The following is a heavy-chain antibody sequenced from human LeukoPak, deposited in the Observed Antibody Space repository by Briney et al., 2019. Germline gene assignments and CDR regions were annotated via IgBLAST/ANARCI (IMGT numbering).Heavy chain of an antibody. D-gene: IGHD4-17*01. CDR2: IYYSGST. CDR3: ARVDTVTTVSFGWFDP. Sequence: PSETLSLTCTVSGGSISSGDYYWSWIRQPPGKGLEWIGYIYYSGSTYYNPSLKSRVTISVDTSKNQFSLKLSSVTAADTAVYYCARVDTVTTVSFGWFDPWGQGTLVTASS. CDR1: GGSISSGDYY. J-gene: IGHJ5*02. V-gene: IGHV4-30-4*01.